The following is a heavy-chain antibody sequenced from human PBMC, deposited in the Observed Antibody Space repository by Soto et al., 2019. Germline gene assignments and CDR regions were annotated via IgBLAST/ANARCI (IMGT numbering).Heavy chain of an antibody. CDR3: NTVLLWSYHFDN. J-gene: IGHJ4*02. V-gene: IGHV3-15*05. Sequence: GGSLRLSCATSGFIFNNAWMTWVRQAPGKGLEWVGRIKKESDGGTRDYAAPVKGRFTISRDDSRNTLYLQMNSLRTEDTGVYYCNTVLLWSYHFDNWGPGTLVTVSS. CDR2: IKKESDGGTR. D-gene: IGHD2-15*01. CDR1: GFIFNNAW.